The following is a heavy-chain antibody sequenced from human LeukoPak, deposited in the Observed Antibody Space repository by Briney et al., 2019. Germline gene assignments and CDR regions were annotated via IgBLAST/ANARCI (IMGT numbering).Heavy chain of an antibody. CDR1: GYTFTGYY. V-gene: IGHV1-2*06. CDR3: ARGPMVVTSRILGGTAGGFDP. CDR2: INPNSGGT. J-gene: IGHJ5*02. D-gene: IGHD4-23*01. Sequence: ASVKVSCKASGYTFTGYYMHWVRQAPGQGLEWMGRINPNSGGTNYAQKFQGRVTMTRDTSISTAYMELSRLRSDDTAVYYCARGPMVVTSRILGGTAGGFDPWGQGTLVTVSS.